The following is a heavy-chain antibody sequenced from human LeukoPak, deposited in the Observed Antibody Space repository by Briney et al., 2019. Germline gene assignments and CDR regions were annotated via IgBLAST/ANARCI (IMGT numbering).Heavy chain of an antibody. CDR3: ARDRVVGATGDFGY. D-gene: IGHD1-26*01. J-gene: IGHJ4*02. Sequence: ASVKVSCKASGCTFTSYGISWVRQAPGQGLEWMGWISAYNGNTNYAQKLQGRVTMTTDTSTSTAYMELRSLRSDDTAVYYCARDRVVGATGDFGYWGQGTLVTVSS. CDR2: ISAYNGNT. V-gene: IGHV1-18*01. CDR1: GCTFTSYG.